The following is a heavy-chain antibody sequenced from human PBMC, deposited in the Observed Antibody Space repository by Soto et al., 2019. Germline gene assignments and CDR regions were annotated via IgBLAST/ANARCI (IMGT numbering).Heavy chain of an antibody. CDR3: ARDSPMVRGVSYYYGMDV. V-gene: IGHV1-69*12. J-gene: IGHJ6*02. Sequence: QVQLVQSGAEVKRPGSSVKVSCKTSGGTFTNYAISWVRQAPGQGLEWMGGIIPIFGTANYAQRFQGRVTITADESTSKANMDLSSLTSEDTAVYYCARDSPMVRGVSYYYGMDVWGQGTTVTVSS. CDR2: IIPIFGTA. D-gene: IGHD3-10*01. CDR1: GGTFTNYA.